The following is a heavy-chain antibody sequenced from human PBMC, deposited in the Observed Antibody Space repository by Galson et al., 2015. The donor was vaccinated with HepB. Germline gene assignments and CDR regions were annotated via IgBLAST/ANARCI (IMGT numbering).Heavy chain of an antibody. CDR1: GFSFDDYA. CDR3: AKDVDGGFYYFAMDV. D-gene: IGHD3-10*01. Sequence: SLRLSCAASGFSFDDYAMHWVRQRPGKGLERVSLINSDGITTYYADSVKGRFTISRDNNKNSLYLEMTSLRTEDTALYYCAKDVDGGFYYFAMDVWGRGTTVTVSS. V-gene: IGHV3-43*01. J-gene: IGHJ6*02. CDR2: INSDGITT.